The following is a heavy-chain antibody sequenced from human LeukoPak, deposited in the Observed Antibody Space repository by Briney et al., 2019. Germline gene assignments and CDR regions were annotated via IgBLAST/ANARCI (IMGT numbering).Heavy chain of an antibody. CDR3: VRVKGTYFDF. J-gene: IGHJ4*02. CDR1: GFPFSSYS. Sequence: GGSLRLSCAASGFPFSSYSMNWVRQAPGKGLKWVPYISASGSNIYYLDSVKGRFTVSRDNAMNSLFLQMDRPRAEDTAVYYCVRVKGTYFDFWGQGTLVTVSS. D-gene: IGHD1-1*01. CDR2: ISASGSNI. V-gene: IGHV3-48*01.